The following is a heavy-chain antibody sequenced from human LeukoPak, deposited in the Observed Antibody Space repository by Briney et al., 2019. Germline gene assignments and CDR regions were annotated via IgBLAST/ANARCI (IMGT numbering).Heavy chain of an antibody. V-gene: IGHV4-31*03. J-gene: IGHJ3*02. CDR1: GGSISSGGYY. D-gene: IGHD3-22*01. CDR3: ARVVTMIVVVNQGAAFDI. CDR2: IYYSGST. Sequence: SETLSLTCTVSGGSISSGGYYWSWIRQHPGKGLEWIGYIYYSGSTYYDPSLKSRVTISVDTSKNQFSLKLSSVTAADTAVYYCARVVTMIVVVNQGAAFDIWGQGTMVTVSS.